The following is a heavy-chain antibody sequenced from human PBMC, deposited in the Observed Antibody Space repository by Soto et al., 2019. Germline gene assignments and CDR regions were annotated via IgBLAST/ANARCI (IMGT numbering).Heavy chain of an antibody. Sequence: GGSLRLSCAASGFTFSSYAMHWVRQAPGKGLEWVAVISYDGSNKYYADSVKGRFTISRDNSKNTLYLQMNSLRAEDTAVYYCARDLGKQQLSRGMDVWGQGTTVTVSS. J-gene: IGHJ6*02. V-gene: IGHV3-30-3*01. D-gene: IGHD6-13*01. CDR3: ARDLGKQQLSRGMDV. CDR2: ISYDGSNK. CDR1: GFTFSSYA.